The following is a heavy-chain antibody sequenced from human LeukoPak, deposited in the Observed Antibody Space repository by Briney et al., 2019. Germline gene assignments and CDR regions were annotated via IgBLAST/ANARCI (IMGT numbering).Heavy chain of an antibody. V-gene: IGHV4-34*01. Sequence: SETLSLTCAVYGGSFSGYYWSWIRQPPGKGLEWIGEINHSGSTNYNPSLKSRVTISVDTSKNQFSLKLSSETAADTAVYYCARRGYGYGYYYYYYMDVWGKGTTVTISS. CDR1: GGSFSGYY. D-gene: IGHD5-18*01. J-gene: IGHJ6*03. CDR2: INHSGST. CDR3: ARRGYGYGYYYYYYMDV.